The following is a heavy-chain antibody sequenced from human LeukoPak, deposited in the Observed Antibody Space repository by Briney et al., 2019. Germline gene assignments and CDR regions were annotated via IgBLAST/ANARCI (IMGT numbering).Heavy chain of an antibody. CDR2: IGGGGGGT. J-gene: IGHJ3*02. Sequence: PGGSLRLSCAASGFTLRNNAMNWVRQAPGKGLEWVSGIGGGGGGTYYADSVKGRFTISRDNSKNTLYLQMNSLRAGDTAVYYCAKDAGNYDFWSGYYYFDIWGQGTMVTVSS. V-gene: IGHV3-23*01. CDR1: GFTLRNNA. CDR3: AKDAGNYDFWSGYYYFDI. D-gene: IGHD3-3*01.